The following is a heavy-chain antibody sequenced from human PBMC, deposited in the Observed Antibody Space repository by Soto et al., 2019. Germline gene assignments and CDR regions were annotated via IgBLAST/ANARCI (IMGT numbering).Heavy chain of an antibody. V-gene: IGHV6-1*01. CDR3: ARDRRHIVATSDAFDI. J-gene: IGHJ3*02. CDR1: GDSVSSNSAA. CDR2: TCYRSKWYN. Sequence: SQTLSLTCAISGDSVSSNSAAWNWIRQSPSRGLEWLGRTCYRSKWYNDYAVSVKSRITIDADTSRHQSSLQLNSVTPEDTAVYYCARDRRHIVATSDAFDIWGQGTMVTVSS. D-gene: IGHD5-12*01.